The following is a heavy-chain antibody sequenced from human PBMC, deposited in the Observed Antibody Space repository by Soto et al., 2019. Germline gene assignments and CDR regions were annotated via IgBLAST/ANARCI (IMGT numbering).Heavy chain of an antibody. V-gene: IGHV3-21*01. J-gene: IGHJ4*02. CDR3: ARLSSSSGDDDY. Sequence: GGSLRLSCAASGFTFSSYSMNWVRQAPGKGLEWVSSISSSSSYIYYADSVKGRFTISRDNAKNSLYLQMNSLRAEDTAVYYCARLSSSSGDDDYWGQGTLVTVSS. CDR1: GFTFSSYS. CDR2: ISSSSSYI. D-gene: IGHD6-13*01.